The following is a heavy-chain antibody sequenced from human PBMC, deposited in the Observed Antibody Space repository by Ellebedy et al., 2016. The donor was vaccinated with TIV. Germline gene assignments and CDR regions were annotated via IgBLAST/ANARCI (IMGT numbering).Heavy chain of an antibody. Sequence: ASVKVSCXASGYTFTSYDINWVRQATGQGLEWMGWMNPYTNNTGYAQKFQGRVSMTRNTSISTVYMELSSLRSEDTAVYYCARVMRSGWSKDAFDIWGQGTMVIVSS. CDR2: MNPYTNNT. J-gene: IGHJ3*02. D-gene: IGHD6-19*01. CDR1: GYTFTSYD. CDR3: ARVMRSGWSKDAFDI. V-gene: IGHV1-8*01.